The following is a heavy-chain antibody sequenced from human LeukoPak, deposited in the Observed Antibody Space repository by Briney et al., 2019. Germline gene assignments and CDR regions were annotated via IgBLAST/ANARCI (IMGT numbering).Heavy chain of an antibody. CDR3: ARETYYYDSSGYVDY. D-gene: IGHD3-22*01. J-gene: IGHJ4*02. V-gene: IGHV1-46*01. CDR1: GYTFTSYY. CDR2: INPSGGST. Sequence: ASVKVSCKASGYTFTSYYMHWVRQAPGQGLEWMGIINPSGGSTSYAQKFQGRDTMTRDTSTSTVYMELSSLRSEDTAVYYCARETYYYDSSGYVDYWGQGTLVTVSS.